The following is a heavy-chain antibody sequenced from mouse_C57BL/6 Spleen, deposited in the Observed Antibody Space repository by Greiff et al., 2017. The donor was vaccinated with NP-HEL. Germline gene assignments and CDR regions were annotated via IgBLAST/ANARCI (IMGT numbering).Heavy chain of an antibody. D-gene: IGHD2-3*01. CDR1: GFNIKDDY. J-gene: IGHJ3*01. V-gene: IGHV14-4*01. Sequence: EVQVVESGAELVRPGASVKLSCTASGFNIKDDYMHWVKQRPEQGLEWIGWIDPENGDTEYASKFQGKATITADTSSNTAYLQLSSLTSEDTAVYYCTTRWLLRAWFAYWGQGTLVTVSA. CDR3: TTRWLLRAWFAY. CDR2: IDPENGDT.